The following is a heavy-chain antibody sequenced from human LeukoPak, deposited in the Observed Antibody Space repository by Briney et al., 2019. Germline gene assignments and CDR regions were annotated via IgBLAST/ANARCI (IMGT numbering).Heavy chain of an antibody. D-gene: IGHD6-13*01. V-gene: IGHV4-30-4*01. CDR2: IYYSGST. J-gene: IGHJ4*02. CDR3: ARTDGGSSWYGYFDY. Sequence: SETLSLTCTVSDGSISSGDFYWSWIRQPSGKGLEWIGYIYYSGSTYYNPSLKSRVTISVDTSKNQFSLKLSSVTAADTAVYYCARTDGGSSWYGYFDYWGQGTLVTVSS. CDR1: DGSISSGDFY.